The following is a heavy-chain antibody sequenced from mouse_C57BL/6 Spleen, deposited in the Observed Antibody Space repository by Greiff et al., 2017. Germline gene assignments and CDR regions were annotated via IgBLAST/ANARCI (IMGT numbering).Heavy chain of an antibody. V-gene: IGHV1-52*01. J-gene: IGHJ3*01. CDR1: GYTFTSYW. CDR3: AREDYDYGECAY. Sequence: QVQLQQPGAELVRPGSSVKLSCKASGYTFTSYWMHWVKQRPIQGLEWIGNIDPSDSETHYNQKFKDKATLTVDKSSSTAYMQLSSLTSEDSAVYYWAREDYDYGECAYWGQGTLVTVSA. D-gene: IGHD2-4*01. CDR2: IDPSDSET.